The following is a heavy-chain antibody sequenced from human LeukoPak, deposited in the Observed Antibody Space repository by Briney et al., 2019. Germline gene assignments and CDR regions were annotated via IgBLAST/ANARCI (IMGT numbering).Heavy chain of an antibody. V-gene: IGHV4-39*07. Sequence: SETLSLTCTVSGGSISSSSYYWGWIRQPPGKGLEWIGGIYYSGSTNYNPSLKSRVTMSVDTSKNVFSLRLSSVTAADTAVYYCARSGYYDSRGYNWWFDPWGQGTLVTVSS. CDR3: ARSGYYDSRGYNWWFDP. CDR2: IYYSGST. J-gene: IGHJ5*02. CDR1: GGSISSSSYY. D-gene: IGHD3-22*01.